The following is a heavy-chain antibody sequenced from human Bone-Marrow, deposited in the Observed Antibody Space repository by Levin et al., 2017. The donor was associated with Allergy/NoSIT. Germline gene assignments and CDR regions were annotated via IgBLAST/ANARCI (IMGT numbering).Heavy chain of an antibody. V-gene: IGHV4-61*01. CDR2: IYYSGTT. CDR3: ARDRKYTNSLGH. CDR1: GGSVTTTTHY. Sequence: SETLSLTCTVSGGSVTTTTHYWHWIRQPPGKGLEWIGYIYYSGTTNYNPSLNNRVTMSVDTSKNQFSLRLSSVTAADTAVYFCARDRKYTNSLGHWDPGTLVAVSS. D-gene: IGHD2-8*01. J-gene: IGHJ4*02.